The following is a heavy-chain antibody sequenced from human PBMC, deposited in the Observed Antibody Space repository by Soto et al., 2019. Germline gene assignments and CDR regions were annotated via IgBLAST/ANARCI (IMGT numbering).Heavy chain of an antibody. CDR1: GGSFSGYY. J-gene: IGHJ4*02. CDR3: ARGGPYHPYYYGSGRGTIIDY. V-gene: IGHV4-34*01. D-gene: IGHD3-10*01. CDR2: INHSGST. Sequence: SETLSLTCAVYGGSFSGYYWSWIRQPPGKGLEWIGEINHSGSTNYNPSLKSRVTISVDTSKNQFSLKLSSVTAADTAVYYCARGGPYHPYYYGSGRGTIIDYWGQGTLVTVSS.